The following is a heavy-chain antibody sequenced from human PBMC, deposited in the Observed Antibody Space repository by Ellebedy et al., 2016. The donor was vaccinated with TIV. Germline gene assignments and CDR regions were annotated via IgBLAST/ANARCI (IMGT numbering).Heavy chain of an antibody. J-gene: IGHJ4*02. V-gene: IGHV1-18*01. Sequence: ASVKVSXXASGYTFTSYGISWVRQAPGQGLEWMGWISAYNGNTNYAQKLQGGVTMTTDTSTSTAYMELRSLRSDDTAVYYCARLEGSGYSYGYFDYWGQGTLVTVSS. CDR2: ISAYNGNT. CDR3: ARLEGSGYSYGYFDY. D-gene: IGHD5-18*01. CDR1: GYTFTSYG.